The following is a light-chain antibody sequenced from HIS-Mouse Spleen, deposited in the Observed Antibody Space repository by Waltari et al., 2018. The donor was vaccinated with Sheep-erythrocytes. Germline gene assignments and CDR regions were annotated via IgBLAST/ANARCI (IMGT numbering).Light chain of an antibody. CDR3: QQYYSTPLT. V-gene: IGKV4-1*01. J-gene: IGKJ4*01. CDR2: GAS. CDR1: QSVLYSSNNKKY. Sequence: DIVMTQSPDSLAVSLGERATINCKSSQSVLYSSNNKKYLAWYQQKPGQPPKLLIYGASTRESGVPDRFSGSGSGTDFTLTISSLQAEDVAVYYCQQYYSTPLTFGGGTKVEIK.